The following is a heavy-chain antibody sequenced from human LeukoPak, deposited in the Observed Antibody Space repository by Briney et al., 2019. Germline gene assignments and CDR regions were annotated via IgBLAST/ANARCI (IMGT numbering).Heavy chain of an antibody. CDR1: GFTFSSYG. Sequence: GGSLRLSCAASGFTFSSYGMHWVRQAPGKGLEWVAVISYDGSNKYYADSVKGRFTIPRDNSKNTLYLQMNSLRAEDTAVYYCAKNEDYSSSSWGDYWGQGTLVTVSS. J-gene: IGHJ4*02. D-gene: IGHD6-6*01. CDR2: ISYDGSNK. CDR3: AKNEDYSSSSWGDY. V-gene: IGHV3-30*18.